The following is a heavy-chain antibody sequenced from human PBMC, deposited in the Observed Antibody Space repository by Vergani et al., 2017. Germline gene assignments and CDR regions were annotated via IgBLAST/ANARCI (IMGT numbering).Heavy chain of an antibody. D-gene: IGHD3-22*01. CDR1: GFTFSSYC. V-gene: IGHV3-30*02. J-gene: IGHJ5*02. CDR2: IRYDGSNK. CDR3: AKRSGYYLNWFDP. Sequence: QVQLVESGGGVVQPGGSLRLSCAASGFTFSSYCMHWVRQAPGKGLEWVAFIRYDGSNKYYADSVKGRFTISRDNSKNTLYLQMNSLRAEDTAVYYCAKRSGYYLNWFDPWGQGTLVTVSS.